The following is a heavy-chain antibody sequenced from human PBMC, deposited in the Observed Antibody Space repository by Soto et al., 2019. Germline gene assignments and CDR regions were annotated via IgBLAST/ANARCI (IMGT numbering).Heavy chain of an antibody. CDR1: GGTFDNFI. Sequence: QVQLVQSGAEVKEPGSSVRVSCKASGGTFDNFIMNWVRQTPGRGLEWMGGIVPMLGTPTYAEKFKGRVTISATGSTSTMDVEVTSLRSDDTAIYYRARNRTYSSSLRQASGIEVCGQGTKVTVSS. J-gene: IGHJ6*02. CDR2: IVPMLGTP. CDR3: ARNRTYSSSLRQASGIEV. D-gene: IGHD1-26*01. V-gene: IGHV1-69*01.